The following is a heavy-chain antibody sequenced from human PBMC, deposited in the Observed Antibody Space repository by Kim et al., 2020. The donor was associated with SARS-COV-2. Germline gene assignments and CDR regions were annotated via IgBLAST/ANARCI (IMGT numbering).Heavy chain of an antibody. Sequence: SETLSLTCTVSGGSISSGDYYWSWIRQPPGKGLEWIGYIYYSGSTYYNPSLKSRVTISVDTSKNQFSLKLSSVTAADTAVYYCARSYGDYVWFDPWGQGTLVTVSS. D-gene: IGHD4-17*01. CDR1: GGSISSGDYY. V-gene: IGHV4-30-4*01. J-gene: IGHJ5*02. CDR3: ARSYGDYVWFDP. CDR2: IYYSGST.